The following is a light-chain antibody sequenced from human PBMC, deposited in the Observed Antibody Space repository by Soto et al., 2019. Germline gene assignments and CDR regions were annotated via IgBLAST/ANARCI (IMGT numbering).Light chain of an antibody. J-gene: IGKJ1*01. CDR1: QSIRNW. V-gene: IGKV1-5*01. CDR2: DAS. CDR3: QQYNTYWT. Sequence: DIQMTQSPSTLSASVGDRVTITCRASQSIRNWLAWYQQQPGKAPKLLIYDASSLGSGVPSRFSGSGSGTEFTLTISSLQPDDFATYYCQQYNTYWTFGQGTKVDIK.